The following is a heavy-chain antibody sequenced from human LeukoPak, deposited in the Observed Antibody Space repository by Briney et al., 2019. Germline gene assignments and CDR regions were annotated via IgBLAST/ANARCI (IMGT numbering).Heavy chain of an antibody. J-gene: IGHJ3*02. CDR2: ISAYNGNT. CDR3: ARARQPPSAYYGSGSYRVGPSPWMDAFDI. D-gene: IGHD3-10*01. Sequence: ASVKVSCKASGYTFTSYGISWVRQAPGQGLEWMGWISAYNGNTNYAQKLQGRVTMTTDTSTSTAYMELRSLRSDDTAVYYCARARQPPSAYYGSGSYRVGPSPWMDAFDIWGQGTMVTVSS. CDR1: GYTFTSYG. V-gene: IGHV1-18*01.